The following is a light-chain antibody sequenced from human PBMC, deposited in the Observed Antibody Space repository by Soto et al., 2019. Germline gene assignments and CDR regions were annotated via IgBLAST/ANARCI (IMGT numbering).Light chain of an antibody. Sequence: EIVFTQSPATLSLSPWERATLSCRASPSVTNYLAWYQQKPGQAPRLLIYGASSRATGIPDRFSGSGSGTDFTLTISRLEPEDFAVYYCQQYGSSPLTVGGGTKVDIK. CDR1: PSVTNY. J-gene: IGKJ4*01. CDR2: GAS. CDR3: QQYGSSPLT. V-gene: IGKV3-20*01.